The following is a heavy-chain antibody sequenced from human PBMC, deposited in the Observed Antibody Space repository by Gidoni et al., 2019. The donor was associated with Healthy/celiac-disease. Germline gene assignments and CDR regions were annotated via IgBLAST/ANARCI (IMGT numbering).Heavy chain of an antibody. V-gene: IGHV3-23*01. CDR1: GFTFSSYA. J-gene: IGHJ4*02. D-gene: IGHD3-10*01. CDR2: ISGSGGST. Sequence: EVQLLESGGGLVQPGGSLRLSCAASGFTFSSYAMSWVRQAPGKGLEWVSAISGSGGSTYYADSVKGRFTISRDNSKNTLYLQMNSLRAEDTAVYYCAKQGKVLLWFGEPQDPFDYWGQGTLVTVSS. CDR3: AKQGKVLLWFGEPQDPFDY.